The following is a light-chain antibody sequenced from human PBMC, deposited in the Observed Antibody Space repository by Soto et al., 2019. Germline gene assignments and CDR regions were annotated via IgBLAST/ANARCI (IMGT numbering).Light chain of an antibody. V-gene: IGKV1-33*01. CDR1: QDISNF. CDR3: HQYDNLPLT. Sequence: DIQMTQSPSSLSAYVGDRVTITCQASQDISNFLNWYQQKPGKAPKLLIYDASDLETGVPSRFSGSGSGTDFTFTISSLQPEDIATYYCHQYDNLPLTFGGGTKVEIK. CDR2: DAS. J-gene: IGKJ4*01.